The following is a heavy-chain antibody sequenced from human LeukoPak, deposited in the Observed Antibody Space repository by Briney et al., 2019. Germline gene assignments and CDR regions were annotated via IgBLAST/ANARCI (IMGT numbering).Heavy chain of an antibody. J-gene: IGHJ6*03. Sequence: GRSLRLSCAASGFTFDDYAMHWVRQAPGKGLEWVSGISWNSGSIGYADSVKGRFTISRDNAKNSLYLQMNSLRAEDMALYYCARAPPRRAASYMDVWGKGTTVTVSS. V-gene: IGHV3-9*03. D-gene: IGHD6-13*01. CDR2: ISWNSGSI. CDR1: GFTFDDYA. CDR3: ARAPPRRAASYMDV.